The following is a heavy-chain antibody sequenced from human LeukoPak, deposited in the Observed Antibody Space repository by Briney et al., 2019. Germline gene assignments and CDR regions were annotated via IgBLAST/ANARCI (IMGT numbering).Heavy chain of an antibody. D-gene: IGHD3-22*01. J-gene: IGHJ3*02. Sequence: ASVKVSCKASGYTFTSYDINWVRQATGQGLEWMGWMNRNSGNTGYAQKFQGRVTMTRNTSISTAYMELSSLRSEDTAVYYCAREGSCYYDSSGYDWNAFDIWGQGTMVTVSS. CDR1: GYTFTSYD. V-gene: IGHV1-8*01. CDR3: AREGSCYYDSSGYDWNAFDI. CDR2: MNRNSGNT.